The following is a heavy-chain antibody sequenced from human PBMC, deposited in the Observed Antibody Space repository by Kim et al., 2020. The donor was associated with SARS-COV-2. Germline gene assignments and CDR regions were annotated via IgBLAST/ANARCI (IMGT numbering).Heavy chain of an antibody. CDR1: GGSFSGYY. CDR3: SRGRSITIFGVVILRPNWFDP. V-gene: IGHV4-34*01. Sequence: SETLSLTCAVYGGSFSGYYWSWIRQRPGQGLEWIGEINHNGSTNYNPSLKRRVTISLDTSKNQFSLKLSSVTAADTAVYYCSRGRSITIFGVVILRPNWFDPWGQGTRVT. CDR2: INHNGST. D-gene: IGHD3-3*01. J-gene: IGHJ5*02.